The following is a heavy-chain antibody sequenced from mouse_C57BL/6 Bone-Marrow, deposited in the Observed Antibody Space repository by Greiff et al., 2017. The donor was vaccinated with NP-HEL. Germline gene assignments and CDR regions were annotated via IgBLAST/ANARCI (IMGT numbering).Heavy chain of an antibody. Sequence: VQLQQSGAELARPGASVKLSCKASGYTFTSYGISWVKQRTGQGLEWIGEIYPRSGNTYYNEKFKGKATLTVDKSSSTAYMELRSLTSEDSAVYFCAKSEYYGSYAMDYWGQGTSVTVSS. CDR2: IYPRSGNT. CDR1: GYTFTSYG. J-gene: IGHJ4*01. V-gene: IGHV1-81*01. CDR3: AKSEYYGSYAMDY. D-gene: IGHD1-1*01.